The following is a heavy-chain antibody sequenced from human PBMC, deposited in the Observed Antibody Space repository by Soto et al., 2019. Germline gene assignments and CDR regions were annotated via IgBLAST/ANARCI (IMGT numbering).Heavy chain of an antibody. CDR3: ARGNGYSSSSLWFHP. Sequence: GASVKVSCKASGGTFSSYAISWVRQAPGQGLEWMGGIIPIFGTANYAQKFQGRVTITADESTGTAYMELSSLRSEDTAVYYCARGNGYSSSSLWFHPSGQGTLVTVSS. CDR1: GGTFSSYA. V-gene: IGHV1-69*13. J-gene: IGHJ5*02. D-gene: IGHD6-6*01. CDR2: IIPIFGTA.